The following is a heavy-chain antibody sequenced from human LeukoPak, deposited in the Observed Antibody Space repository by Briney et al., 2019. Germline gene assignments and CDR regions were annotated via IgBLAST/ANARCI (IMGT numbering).Heavy chain of an antibody. CDR3: ARESDSSSWPGEYYYYMDV. Sequence: GGSLRLSCAASGFTFSSYSMNWVRQAPGKGLEWVSSINSSNRYIYYADSVKGRFTISRDNAKNSLYLQTNSLRAEDTAVYYCARESDSSSWPGEYYYYMDVWGKGTTVTVSS. CDR2: INSSNRYI. D-gene: IGHD6-13*01. V-gene: IGHV3-21*01. J-gene: IGHJ6*03. CDR1: GFTFSSYS.